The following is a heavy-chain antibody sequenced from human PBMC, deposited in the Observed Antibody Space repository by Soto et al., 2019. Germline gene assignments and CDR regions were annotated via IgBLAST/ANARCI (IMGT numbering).Heavy chain of an antibody. Sequence: TCTVSGGSISSYYWSCIRQPPGRGPEWIGSIYYSGNTYYKPSLKSRVSISIDTSRNQFSLKLTSVTAADTGVYYCASSSPFHYWGPGILVTV. V-gene: IGHV4-39*01. J-gene: IGHJ4*02. CDR2: IYYSGNT. CDR3: ASSSPFHY. D-gene: IGHD6-6*01. CDR1: GGSISSYY.